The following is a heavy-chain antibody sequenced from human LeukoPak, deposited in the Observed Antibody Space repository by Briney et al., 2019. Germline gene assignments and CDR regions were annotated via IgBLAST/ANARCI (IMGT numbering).Heavy chain of an antibody. Sequence: APVKVSCKASGYTFTSYGISWVRQAPGQGLEWMGWISAYNGNTNYAQKLQGRVTMTTDTSTSTAYMELRSLRSDDTAVYYCARVGGYYDSSGYVFDYWGQGTLVTVSS. D-gene: IGHD3-22*01. CDR2: ISAYNGNT. J-gene: IGHJ4*02. CDR3: ARVGGYYDSSGYVFDY. V-gene: IGHV1-18*01. CDR1: GYTFTSYG.